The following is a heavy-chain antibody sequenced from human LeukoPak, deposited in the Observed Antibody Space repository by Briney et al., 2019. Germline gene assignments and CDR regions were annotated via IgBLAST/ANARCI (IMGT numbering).Heavy chain of an antibody. CDR1: GGSISSGSYY. D-gene: IGHD4/OR15-4a*01. J-gene: IGHJ3*02. CDR2: IYTSGST. CDR3: ARDGAEDAFDI. Sequence: SETLSLTCTVSGGSISSGSYYWSWIRQPAGKGPEWIGRIYTSGSTNYNPSLKSRVTISVDTSKNQFSLKLSSVTAADTAVYYCARDGAEDAFDIWGQGTMVTVSS. V-gene: IGHV4-61*02.